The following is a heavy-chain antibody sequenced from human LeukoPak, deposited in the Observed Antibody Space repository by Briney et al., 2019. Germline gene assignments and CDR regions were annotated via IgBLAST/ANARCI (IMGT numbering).Heavy chain of an antibody. CDR1: GGSISSSNW. J-gene: IGHJ5*02. CDR2: IYHSGST. D-gene: IGHD3-9*01. Sequence: PSGTLSLTCAVSGGSISSSNWWSWVRQPPGKGLEWIGEIYHSGSTNYNPSLKSRVTISLDTSKNQFSLELTSVTAADTAVYYCARAELDYDILTGYHNRFDPWGQGTLVTVSS. V-gene: IGHV4-4*02. CDR3: ARAELDYDILTGYHNRFDP.